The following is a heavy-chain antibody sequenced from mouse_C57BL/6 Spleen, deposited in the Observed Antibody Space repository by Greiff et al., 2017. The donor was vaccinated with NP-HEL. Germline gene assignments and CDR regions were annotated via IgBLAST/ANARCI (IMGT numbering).Heavy chain of an antibody. J-gene: IGHJ3*01. CDR1: GFSLTSYG. CDR3: ARNNNYEGFAY. D-gene: IGHD1-3*01. Sequence: QVHVKQSGPGLVQPSQSLSITCTVSGFSLTSYGVHWVRQSPGKGLEWLGVIWSGGSTDYNAAFISRLSISKDNSKSQVFFKMNSLQADDTAIYYCARNNNYEGFAYWGQGTLVTVSA. V-gene: IGHV2-2*01. CDR2: IWSGGST.